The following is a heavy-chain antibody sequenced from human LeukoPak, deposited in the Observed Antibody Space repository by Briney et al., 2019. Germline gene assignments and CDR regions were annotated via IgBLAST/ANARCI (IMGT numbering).Heavy chain of an antibody. D-gene: IGHD6-6*01. J-gene: IGHJ4*02. Sequence: PGGSLRLSCAASGFTFSRYYMHWVRQAPGKGLVRVSRINSDGSSTTYADSVKGRFTISRDNAKNTLYLQMNSLKVEDTAVYYCTRVFVGDEYSSCGYWGQGTVVTVSS. CDR1: GFTFSRYY. V-gene: IGHV3-74*01. CDR3: TRVFVGDEYSSCGY. CDR2: INSDGSST.